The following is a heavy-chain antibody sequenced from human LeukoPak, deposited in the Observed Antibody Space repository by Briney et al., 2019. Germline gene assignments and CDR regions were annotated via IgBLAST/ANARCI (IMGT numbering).Heavy chain of an antibody. CDR1: GGSISSYY. CDR3: ARAHTSSWYMDY. Sequence: SETLSLTCSVSGGSISSYYWSWIRQPPGKGLEWIGYIYYSGSTNYNPSLKSRVTISVDTSENQLSLKLSSVAAADTALYYCARAHTSSWYMDYWGQGTLVTVSS. V-gene: IGHV4-59*01. D-gene: IGHD6-13*01. CDR2: IYYSGST. J-gene: IGHJ4*02.